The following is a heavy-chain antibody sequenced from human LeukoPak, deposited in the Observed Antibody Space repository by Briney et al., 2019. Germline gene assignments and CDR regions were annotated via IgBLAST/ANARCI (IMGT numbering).Heavy chain of an antibody. CDR3: ARQFGYCSSTSCYRYNWFDP. CDR1: GGSIRGSSSY. Sequence: SETLSLNCTVSGGSIRGSSSYWGWIRQPPGEGLQWIGSVYDSGSTYYNPSLKSRVTISVDTSKNQFSLKLSSVTAADTAVYYCARQFGYCSSTSCYRYNWFDPWGQGTLVTVSS. J-gene: IGHJ5*02. D-gene: IGHD2-2*02. V-gene: IGHV4-39*01. CDR2: VYDSGST.